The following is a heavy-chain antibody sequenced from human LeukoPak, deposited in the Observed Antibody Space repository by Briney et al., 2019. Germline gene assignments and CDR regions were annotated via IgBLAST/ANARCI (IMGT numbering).Heavy chain of an antibody. Sequence: SETLSLTCTVSGGSISSGDYYWSWIRQPPGKGLEWIAYMYYSGSTYYNPSLKSRVTMSADTSKNQLSLKLSSVTAADTAVYYCARPFYYDSRIDPWGQGILVTVSS. V-gene: IGHV4-30-4*01. D-gene: IGHD3-22*01. CDR1: GGSISSGDYY. CDR2: MYYSGST. CDR3: ARPFYYDSRIDP. J-gene: IGHJ5*02.